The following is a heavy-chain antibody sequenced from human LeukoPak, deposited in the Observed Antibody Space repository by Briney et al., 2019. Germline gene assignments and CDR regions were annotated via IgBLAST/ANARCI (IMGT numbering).Heavy chain of an antibody. J-gene: IGHJ4*02. CDR3: ARDRDGSGWYGY. Sequence: GASVKVSCKASGYTFTGYYMHWVRQAPGQGLEWMGWISAYNGNTNYAQKLQGRVTMTTGTSTSTAYMELRSLRSDDTAVYYCARDRDGSGWYGYWGQGTLVTVSS. D-gene: IGHD6-19*01. V-gene: IGHV1-18*04. CDR2: ISAYNGNT. CDR1: GYTFTGYY.